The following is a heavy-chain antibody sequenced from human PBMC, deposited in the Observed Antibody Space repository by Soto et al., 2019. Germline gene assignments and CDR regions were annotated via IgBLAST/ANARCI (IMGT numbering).Heavy chain of an antibody. D-gene: IGHD3-3*01. CDR2: IKSKTDGGTT. J-gene: IGHJ6*02. CDR3: TSLPTIFGVALPPYYGMDV. Sequence: PGGSLRLSCAASGFTFSNAWMNWVRQAPGKGLEWVGRIKSKTDGGTTDYAAPVKGRFTISRDDSKNTLYLQMNSLKTEDTAVYYCTSLPTIFGVALPPYYGMDVWGQGTTVTVPS. CDR1: GFTFSNAW. V-gene: IGHV3-15*07.